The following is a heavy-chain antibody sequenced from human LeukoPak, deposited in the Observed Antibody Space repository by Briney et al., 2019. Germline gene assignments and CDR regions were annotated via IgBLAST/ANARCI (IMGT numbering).Heavy chain of an antibody. V-gene: IGHV1-46*01. CDR2: INPSGGST. CDR1: GYTFTIYY. J-gene: IGHJ3*02. Sequence: ASVTVSFKASGYTFTIYYMHWVWQAPGQGLELMGIINPSGGSTSYAQKFQGRVTMTRDMSTSTVYMELSSLRSEDTAVYYCARVGNSGDFDIWGQGTMVTVSS. CDR3: ARVGNSGDFDI. D-gene: IGHD4-23*01.